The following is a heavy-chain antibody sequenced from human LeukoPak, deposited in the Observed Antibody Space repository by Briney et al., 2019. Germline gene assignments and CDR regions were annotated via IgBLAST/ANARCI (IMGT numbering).Heavy chain of an antibody. D-gene: IGHD3-10*01. CDR2: ISAYNGNT. J-gene: IGHJ3*02. Sequence: ASVKVSCKASGYTFTSYGISWVRQAPGQGLEWMGWISAYNGNTNYAQKLQGRVTMTTDTSTSTAYMELRSLRSEDTAVYYCASPHGSGSPQSGAFDIWGQGTMVTVSS. V-gene: IGHV1-18*01. CDR3: ASPHGSGSPQSGAFDI. CDR1: GYTFTSYG.